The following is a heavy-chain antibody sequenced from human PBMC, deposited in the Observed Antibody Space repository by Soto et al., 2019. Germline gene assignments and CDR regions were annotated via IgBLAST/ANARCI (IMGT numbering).Heavy chain of an antibody. CDR2: ISGSGGST. CDR1: GFTFSSYA. CDR3: AKISAMGFFYYYGMDV. J-gene: IGHJ6*02. Sequence: GGSLIPSCAASGFTFSSYAMSWVRQAPVKVLEWVSAISGSGGSTYYADSLKGRFTISRDNSKNTLYLQMNSLGAGDTAVYYCAKISAMGFFYYYGMDVWGQGTTVTVSS. D-gene: IGHD2-2*01. V-gene: IGHV3-23*01.